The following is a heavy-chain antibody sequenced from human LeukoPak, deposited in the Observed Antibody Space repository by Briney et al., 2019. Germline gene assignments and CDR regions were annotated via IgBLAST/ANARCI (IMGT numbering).Heavy chain of an antibody. D-gene: IGHD3-10*01. CDR3: ARTPYYGSGRGYMDV. J-gene: IGHJ6*03. CDR2: IYPGDSDT. CDR1: GYRFTSYW. Sequence: GEALEISCKGSGYRFTSYWIGWVRQVPGKGLEWMGIIYPGDSDTIYSPSFQGQATISADKSLSTAYLQWSSLKASDSAMYYCARTPYYGSGRGYMDVWGKGTTVTISS. V-gene: IGHV5-51*01.